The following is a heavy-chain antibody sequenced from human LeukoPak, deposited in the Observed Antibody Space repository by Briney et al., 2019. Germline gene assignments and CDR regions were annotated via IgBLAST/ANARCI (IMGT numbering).Heavy chain of an antibody. Sequence: GESLKISCKGSGYRFTSYWIGWVRQMPGKGLEWMGIIYPGDSDTRYSPSFEGQVTISVDKSISTAYLQWSSLKASVTAIYYCCQRKWKGCISSHQAQLDYWGQGTLVTVSS. CDR2: IYPGDSDT. J-gene: IGHJ4*02. V-gene: IGHV5-51*01. CDR1: GYRFTSYW. D-gene: IGHD6-13*01. CDR3: CQRKWKGCISSHQAQLDY.